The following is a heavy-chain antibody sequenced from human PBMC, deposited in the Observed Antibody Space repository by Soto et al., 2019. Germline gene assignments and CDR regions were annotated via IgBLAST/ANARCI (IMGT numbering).Heavy chain of an antibody. V-gene: IGHV4-34*01. Sequence: QVQLQQWGAGLLKPSETLSLTCAVYGGSFSGYYWSWIRQPPGKGLEWIGEINHSGSTNYNPSLKSRVTISVDTSKNQFSLKLSSVTAADTAVYYCARGGGTVWFGRYFDYWRQGTLVTVSS. CDR1: GGSFSGYY. CDR3: ARGGGTVWFGRYFDY. CDR2: INHSGST. J-gene: IGHJ4*02. D-gene: IGHD3-10*01.